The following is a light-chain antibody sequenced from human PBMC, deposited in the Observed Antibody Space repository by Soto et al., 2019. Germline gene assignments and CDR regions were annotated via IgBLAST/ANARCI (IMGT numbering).Light chain of an antibody. CDR2: DAS. V-gene: IGKV3D-15*01. Sequence: EIVMTQSPATLSVSPGERCTCSFWASQSVSSNLAWYQQKPGQAPRLLIYDASTRATGIPARFSGSGSGTDFTLTISRLEPEDFAVYYCQQYNNWPGTFGQGTKVDIK. J-gene: IGKJ1*01. CDR3: QQYNNWPGT. CDR1: QSVSSN.